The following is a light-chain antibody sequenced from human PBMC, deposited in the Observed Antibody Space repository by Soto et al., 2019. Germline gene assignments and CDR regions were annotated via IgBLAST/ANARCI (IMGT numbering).Light chain of an antibody. Sequence: QSALTQPASVSGSPGQSITISCTGTSSDVGAYDYVSWFQHHPGKAPKLMIFDVSNRPSGVSNRFSGSKSANTASLTISGLRAEDEADYYCSSYTSSSTPDVFGTGTKLTVL. CDR3: SSYTSSSTPDV. V-gene: IGLV2-14*03. J-gene: IGLJ1*01. CDR2: DVS. CDR1: SSDVGAYDY.